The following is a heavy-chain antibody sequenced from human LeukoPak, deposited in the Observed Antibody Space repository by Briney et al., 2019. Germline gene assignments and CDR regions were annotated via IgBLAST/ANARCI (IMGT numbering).Heavy chain of an antibody. V-gene: IGHV3-48*01. D-gene: IGHD1-26*01. Sequence: GGSLRLFCVASGFTFSSYSMNWVRQAPGRGLEWVSYISPRGTTIKYXDSVKGRFTISRDIAKNSLYLQMNSLRAEDTAVYYCAXXXXAXELPFXYWGQGTLVTVSS. CDR2: ISPRGTTI. CDR1: GFTFSSYS. CDR3: AXXXXAXELPFXY. J-gene: IGHJ4*02.